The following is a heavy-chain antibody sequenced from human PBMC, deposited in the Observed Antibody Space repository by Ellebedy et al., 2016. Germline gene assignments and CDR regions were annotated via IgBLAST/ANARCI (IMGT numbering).Heavy chain of an antibody. J-gene: IGHJ4*02. CDR2: MRGDGAKT. CDR1: GLIFSDFF. Sequence: GGSLRLXCAASGLIFSDFFMGWVRQAPGKGLEWVSTMRGDGAKTHLADSVKGRFTMSRDIPKNTVYLQMNRLRAEDTAVYYCRQGHYANYWGQGTLVTVSS. D-gene: IGHD4-17*01. CDR3: RQGHYANY. V-gene: IGHV3-23*01.